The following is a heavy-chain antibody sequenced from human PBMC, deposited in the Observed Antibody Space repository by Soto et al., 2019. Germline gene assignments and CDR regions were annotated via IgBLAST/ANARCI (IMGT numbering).Heavy chain of an antibody. Sequence: EVQLVESGGGLVKPGGSLRISCAASGFTFNNGWMSWVRHAPGKGLEWVGSIQSKVAGGTTDYSAPVQGRFTMSRDDSKNTVHLQMSSLKTEDTAVYYCTTDSTQTFCDGGPCYSVLTKIHDSWGQGTLVTVSS. CDR3: TTDSTQTFCDGGPCYSVLTKIHDS. D-gene: IGHD2-15*01. CDR2: IQSKVAGGTT. V-gene: IGHV3-15*01. J-gene: IGHJ4*02. CDR1: GFTFNNGW.